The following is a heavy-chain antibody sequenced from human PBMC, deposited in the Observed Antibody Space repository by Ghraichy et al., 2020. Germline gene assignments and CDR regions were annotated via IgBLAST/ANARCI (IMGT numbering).Heavy chain of an antibody. Sequence: SETLSLTCTVSGGSISSYYWSWIRQPPGKGLEWIGYIYYSGSTNYNPSLKSRVTISVDTSKNQFSLKLSSVTAADTAVYYCARRRYSYGYDDAFDIWCQGRIVTVSS. CDR1: GGSISSYY. V-gene: IGHV4-59*01. CDR3: ARRRYSYGYDDAFDI. CDR2: IYYSGST. J-gene: IGHJ3*02. D-gene: IGHD5-18*01.